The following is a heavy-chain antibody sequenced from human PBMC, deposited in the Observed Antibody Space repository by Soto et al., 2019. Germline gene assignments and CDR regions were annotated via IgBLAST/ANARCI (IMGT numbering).Heavy chain of an antibody. Sequence: QVQLQESGPGLVKPSQTLSLTCTVSGGSISSGGYYWSWIRQHPGKGLEWIGYIYYSGSTYYNPSLKSRVTISVDTSKNQFSLKLSSVTAADTAVYYCASPTPAFGVVMNYFDYWGQGTLVTVSS. J-gene: IGHJ4*02. CDR3: ASPTPAFGVVMNYFDY. CDR1: GGSISSGGYY. D-gene: IGHD3-3*01. CDR2: IYYSGST. V-gene: IGHV4-31*03.